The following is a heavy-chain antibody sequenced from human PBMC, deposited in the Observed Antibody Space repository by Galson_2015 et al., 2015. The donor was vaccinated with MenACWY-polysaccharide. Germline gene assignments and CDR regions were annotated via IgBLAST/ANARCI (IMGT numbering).Heavy chain of an antibody. D-gene: IGHD2-2*01. V-gene: IGHV3-7*01. CDR2: MNQDGSTK. CDR3: ARGGLPGAMDF. Sequence: LRLSCAASGFSFNNHWMNWVRRAPGKGLEWVANMNQDGSTKYSIDSVKGRFTISRDNAKNSLSLQMNSLRGDDTAVYYCARGGLPGAMDFWGQGTLVTVSS. J-gene: IGHJ4*02. CDR1: GFSFNNHW.